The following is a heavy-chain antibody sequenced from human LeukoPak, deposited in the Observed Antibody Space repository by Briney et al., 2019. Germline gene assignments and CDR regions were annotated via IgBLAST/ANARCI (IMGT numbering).Heavy chain of an antibody. CDR1: GFTFSSYA. J-gene: IGHJ4*02. V-gene: IGHV3-23*01. D-gene: IGHD5-12*01. Sequence: PGGSLRLSCAASGFTFSSYAMSWVRQAPGKGLEWVSAISGSGGSTYYADSVKGRFTISRDNSKNTLYLQVNSLRAEDTAVYYCTRGGDSGPGMDYWGQGTLVTVSS. CDR2: ISGSGGST. CDR3: TRGGDSGPGMDY.